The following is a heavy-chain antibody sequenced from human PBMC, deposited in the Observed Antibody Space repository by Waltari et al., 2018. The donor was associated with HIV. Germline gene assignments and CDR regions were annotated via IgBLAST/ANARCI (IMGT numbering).Heavy chain of an antibody. CDR2: ISGSDNST. CDR1: GFDFVPCA. J-gene: IGHJ4*02. V-gene: IGHV3-23*04. Sequence: EVHLEDSGGGLVQPGGSLRLSGFVAGFDFVPCAMTGVRPAPGKGLEWVSSISGSDNSTHYAQSVKGRFSISRDTSKRALFLQMDDLRGDDVAVYYCAKEASVSTGPLESWGQGTLVIVSS. D-gene: IGHD3-9*01. CDR3: AKEASVSTGPLES.